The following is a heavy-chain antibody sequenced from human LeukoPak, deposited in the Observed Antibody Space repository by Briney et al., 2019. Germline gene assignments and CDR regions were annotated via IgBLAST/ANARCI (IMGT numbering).Heavy chain of an antibody. V-gene: IGHV1-18*01. Sequence: ASVKVSCKASGYSFTNYGICSVRQAPGQGVGWMGWISAYNGNTNYAQKLQGRVTMTTDTSTSTAYMELRSLRSDDTAVYYCAIDRNSNYDFDYWGQGTLVTVSS. D-gene: IGHD4-11*01. J-gene: IGHJ4*02. CDR1: GYSFTNYG. CDR2: ISAYNGNT. CDR3: AIDRNSNYDFDY.